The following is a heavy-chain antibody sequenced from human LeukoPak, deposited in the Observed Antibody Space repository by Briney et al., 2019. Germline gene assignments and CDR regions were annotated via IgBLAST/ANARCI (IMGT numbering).Heavy chain of an antibody. CDR2: ISYDGSNK. CDR3: ARATYYYDSSGYYSDWFDP. D-gene: IGHD3-22*01. V-gene: IGHV3-30*03. Sequence: GGSLRLSCAASGFTYSSYWMHWVRQVPGKGLEWVAVISYDGSNKYYADSVKGRFTISRDNSKNTLYLQMNSLRAEDTAVYYCARATYYYDSSGYYSDWFDPWGQGTLVTVSS. CDR1: GFTYSSYW. J-gene: IGHJ5*02.